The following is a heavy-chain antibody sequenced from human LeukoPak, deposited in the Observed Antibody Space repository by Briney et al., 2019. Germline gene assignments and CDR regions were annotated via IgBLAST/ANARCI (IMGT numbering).Heavy chain of an antibody. CDR3: ARDDGGNTGYENFDY. D-gene: IGHD5-12*01. Sequence: GASVKVSCKASGYTFTTYYMHWVRQAPGQGVEWMGWVNPNSGGTNYAQKFQGRVTMTRDTSISTAYIALSRMRIDDTAVYYCARDDGGNTGYENFDYWGQGTLVTVSS. J-gene: IGHJ4*02. V-gene: IGHV1-2*02. CDR1: GYTFTTYY. CDR2: VNPNSGGT.